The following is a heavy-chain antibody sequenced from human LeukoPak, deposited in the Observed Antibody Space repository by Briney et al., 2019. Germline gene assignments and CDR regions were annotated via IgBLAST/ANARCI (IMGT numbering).Heavy chain of an antibody. D-gene: IGHD5-12*01. CDR3: ARGSGYHLVS. CDR1: GFIFRTSA. V-gene: IGHV3-30-3*01. CDR2: LSFDGSNE. J-gene: IGHJ5*02. Sequence: SPRLSCVDSGFIFRTSAMHWVRQAPGKGLEWVAVLSFDGSNENYAGSVRGRFTISRDNSKNTLYLQMNSLKIEDTAIYYCARGSGYHLVSWGQGTMAAVSS.